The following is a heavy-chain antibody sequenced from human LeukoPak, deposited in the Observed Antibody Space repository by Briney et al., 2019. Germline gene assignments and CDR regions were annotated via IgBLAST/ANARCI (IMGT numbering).Heavy chain of an antibody. Sequence: GGSLRLSCAASGFTFSDYYMSWIRQAPGKGLEWVSYISTSGSTMYYAGSVKGRFTISRDNAKRSLYLQMNSLRAEDTAVYYCARELSLGSYPTDYWGQGILVTVSS. D-gene: IGHD1-26*01. CDR1: GFTFSDYY. CDR3: ARELSLGSYPTDY. V-gene: IGHV3-11*01. J-gene: IGHJ4*02. CDR2: ISTSGSTM.